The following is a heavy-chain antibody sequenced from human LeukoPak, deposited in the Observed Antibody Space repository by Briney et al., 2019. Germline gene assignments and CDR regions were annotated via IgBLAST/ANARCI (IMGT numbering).Heavy chain of an antibody. D-gene: IGHD4-23*01. CDR2: ISSDSRYI. V-gene: IGHV3-21*01. J-gene: IGHJ6*02. Sequence: GGSLRLSCAASGFTFSHYSMNWVRQAPGKGPEWVSSISSDSRYIYYADSLKGRFTISRDNAKNSLYLQMNSLRAEDTAVYYCATDYAGNSLWYYYGLGVWGQGTTVTVSS. CDR1: GFTFSHYS. CDR3: ATDYAGNSLWYYYGLGV.